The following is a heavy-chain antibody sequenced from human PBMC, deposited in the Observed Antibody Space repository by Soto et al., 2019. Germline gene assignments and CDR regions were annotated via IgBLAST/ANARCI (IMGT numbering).Heavy chain of an antibody. CDR2: IWFDGNNK. V-gene: IGHV3-33*01. CDR3: AREAGYCSSSNCYDGWVDP. D-gene: IGHD2-15*01. Sequence: GGSLRLSCVASGFTFSSFAMHWVRQAPGKGLEWVAIIWFDGNNKFHADSVKDRFIISRDNSKNTLYLTMNSLRVEDTAMYYCAREAGYCSSSNCYDGWVDPWGQGTLVTVSS. J-gene: IGHJ5*02. CDR1: GFTFSSFA.